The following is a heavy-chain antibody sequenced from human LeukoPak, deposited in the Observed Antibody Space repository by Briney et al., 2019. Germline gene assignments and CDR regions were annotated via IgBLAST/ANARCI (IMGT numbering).Heavy chain of an antibody. CDR1: GGSISSYY. V-gene: IGHV4-59*01. CDR3: ARTTREMLWFGEDNWFDP. Sequence: SETLSLTCTVSGGSISSYYWSWIRQPPGEGLEWIGYIYYSGSTNYNPSLKSRVTISVDTSKNQFSLKLSSVTAADTAVYYCARTTREMLWFGEDNWFDPWGQGTLVTVSS. CDR2: IYYSGST. D-gene: IGHD3-10*01. J-gene: IGHJ5*02.